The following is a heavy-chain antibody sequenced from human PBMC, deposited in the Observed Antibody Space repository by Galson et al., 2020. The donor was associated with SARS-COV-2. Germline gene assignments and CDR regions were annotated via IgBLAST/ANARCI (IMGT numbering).Heavy chain of an antibody. CDR3: AKDRSSSLNPYFFDS. CDR2: ISYNGDKK. CDR1: GFTFDSFG. D-gene: IGHD6-6*01. J-gene: IGHJ4*02. Sequence: GGSLILSCAGSGFTFDSFGMHWVRQAPGKGLECVAVISYNGDKKYYANSVKGRFTISRDNSKNTLYLQMNSLRPEDTAVFYCAKDRSSSLNPYFFDSWGLGTLVTVSS. V-gene: IGHV3-30*18.